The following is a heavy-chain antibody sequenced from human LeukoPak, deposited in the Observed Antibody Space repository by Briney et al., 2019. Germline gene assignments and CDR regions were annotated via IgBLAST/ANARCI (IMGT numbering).Heavy chain of an antibody. D-gene: IGHD1-26*01. CDR3: ASGGRYSGSYSVVDY. CDR1: GFTVSSNY. V-gene: IGHV3-53*01. Sequence: GGSLRLSCATSGFTVSSNYMSWVRQAPGRGLEWVSVIYSGGTTYYADSVKGRFTVSRDSSKNTLYLQMNSLRAEDTAVYYCASGGRYSGSYSVVDYWGQGTLVTVSS. CDR2: IYSGGTT. J-gene: IGHJ4*02.